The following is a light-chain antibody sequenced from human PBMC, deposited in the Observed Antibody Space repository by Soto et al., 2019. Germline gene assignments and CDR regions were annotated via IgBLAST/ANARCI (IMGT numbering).Light chain of an antibody. CDR1: SSDVGGYNY. Sequence: QSALTQPASVSGSPGQSITISCTGTSSDVGGYNYVSWYQQHPGKAPKLMIYEVSNRPSGVSNRFSGSKSGNTASLTISGLQAVDEADYYCCSYAGSYTWVFGGGTKLTVL. V-gene: IGLV2-14*01. CDR3: CSYAGSYTWV. J-gene: IGLJ3*02. CDR2: EVS.